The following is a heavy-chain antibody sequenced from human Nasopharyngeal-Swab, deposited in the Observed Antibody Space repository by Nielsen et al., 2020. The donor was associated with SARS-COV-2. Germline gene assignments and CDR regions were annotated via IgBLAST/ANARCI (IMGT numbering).Heavy chain of an antibody. D-gene: IGHD5-12*01. Sequence: SETLSLTCAVSGGSISSGGYSWSWIRQPPGKGLEWIGYIYHSGSTYYNPSLKSRVTISVDTSKNQFSLKLSSVTAADTAVYYCARHPINQGEYWGQGTLVTVSS. J-gene: IGHJ4*02. CDR2: IYHSGST. CDR1: GGSISSGGYS. V-gene: IGHV4-30-2*01. CDR3: ARHPINQGEY.